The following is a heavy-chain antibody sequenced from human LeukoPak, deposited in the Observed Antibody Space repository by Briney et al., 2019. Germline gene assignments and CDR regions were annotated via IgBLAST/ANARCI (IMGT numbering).Heavy chain of an antibody. V-gene: IGHV4-61*02. J-gene: IGHJ4*02. CDR3: ARSYCSSTSCQYYFDY. D-gene: IGHD2-2*01. Sequence: SETLSLTCTVSGGSISSGSYYWSWIRQPAGKGLEWIGRIYSSGSANYNPSLKSRVTILVDTSKNQFSLKLSSVTAADTAVYYCARSYCSSTSCQYYFDYWGQGTLVTVSS. CDR1: GGSISSGSYY. CDR2: IYSSGSA.